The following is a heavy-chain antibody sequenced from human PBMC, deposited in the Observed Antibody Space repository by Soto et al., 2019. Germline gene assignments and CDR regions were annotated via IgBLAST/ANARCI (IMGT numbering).Heavy chain of an antibody. CDR2: IWYDGSNK. CDR3: ARDLPDFWSGYLFDY. V-gene: IGHV3-33*01. J-gene: IGHJ4*02. CDR1: GFTFSSYG. D-gene: IGHD3-3*01. Sequence: QVQLAESGGGVVQPGRSLRLSCAASGFTFSSYGMHWVRQAPGKGLEWVAVIWYDGSNKYYADSVKGRFTISRDNSKNTLYLQMNSLRAEDTAVYYCARDLPDFWSGYLFDYWGQGTLVTVSS.